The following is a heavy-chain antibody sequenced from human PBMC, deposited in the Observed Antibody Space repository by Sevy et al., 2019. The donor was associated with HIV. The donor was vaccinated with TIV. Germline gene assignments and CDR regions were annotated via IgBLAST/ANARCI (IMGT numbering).Heavy chain of an antibody. V-gene: IGHV1-46*01. D-gene: IGHD3-22*01. CDR3: VRDRRGYDSTAYFYDY. CDR1: GYTFTNYY. Sequence: ASVKVSCKASGYTFTNYYMHWVRQAPGQGLEWMGIINLSGGSTTYDQKFQHRVTMTRDTSTSTVYKELSSLRSEDTAVYYCVRDRRGYDSTAYFYDYWGQGTLVTVSS. J-gene: IGHJ4*01. CDR2: INLSGGST.